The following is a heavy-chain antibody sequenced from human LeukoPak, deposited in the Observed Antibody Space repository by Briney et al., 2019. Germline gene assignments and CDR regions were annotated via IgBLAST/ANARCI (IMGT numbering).Heavy chain of an antibody. CDR3: AGYDILTGLWD. CDR2: IYHSGST. J-gene: IGHJ4*02. D-gene: IGHD3-9*01. CDR1: GGSISSGGYS. V-gene: IGHV4-30-2*01. Sequence: SETLSLTCAVSGGSISSGGYSWSWIRQPPGKGLEWIGYIYHSGSTYYNPSLKSRVTISVDRSKNQFSLKLSSVTAADTAVYYCAGYDILTGLWDWDQGALVTVSS.